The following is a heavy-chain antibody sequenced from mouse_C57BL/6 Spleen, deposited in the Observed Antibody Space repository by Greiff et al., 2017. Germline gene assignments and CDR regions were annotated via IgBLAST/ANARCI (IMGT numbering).Heavy chain of an antibody. D-gene: IGHD2-1*01. V-gene: IGHV5-16*01. Sequence: EVMLVESEGGLVQPGSSMKLSCTASGFTFSDYYMAWVRQVPEKGLEWVANINYDGSSTYYLDSLKSRFIISRDNAKNILYLQMSSLKSEDTATYYCARERAYGNYETWFAYWGQGTLVTVSA. CDR3: ARERAYGNYETWFAY. CDR2: INYDGSST. J-gene: IGHJ3*01. CDR1: GFTFSDYY.